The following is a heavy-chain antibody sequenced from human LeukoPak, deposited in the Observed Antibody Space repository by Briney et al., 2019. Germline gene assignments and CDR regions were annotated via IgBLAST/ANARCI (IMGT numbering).Heavy chain of an antibody. Sequence: GGSLRLSCAASGSTFSSNWMSWVRQAPGKGLEWVANIKHDGSERYCVDSVKGRFTISRDNAKNSLYLQMNSLRVEDTAVYYCARDVGGSTSFFFDPWGQGTLVTVSS. CDR3: ARDVGGSTSFFFDP. D-gene: IGHD2-2*01. V-gene: IGHV3-7*03. CDR1: GSTFSSNW. J-gene: IGHJ5*02. CDR2: IKHDGSER.